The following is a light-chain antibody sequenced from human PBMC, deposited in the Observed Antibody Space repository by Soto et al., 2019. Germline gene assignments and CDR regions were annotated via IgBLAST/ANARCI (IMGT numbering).Light chain of an antibody. V-gene: IGKV1-39*01. CDR3: QQSYTTPGWT. CDR2: AAS. CDR1: QSISTS. Sequence: DIQMTQSPSSLSASVGDRVTITCRASQSISTSLNWYQKKPGKAPELLIYAASSLQSGVPSRFRGSGSGTDFTLTISSLQPEDFATYYCQQSYTTPGWTFGQGTKVEIK. J-gene: IGKJ1*01.